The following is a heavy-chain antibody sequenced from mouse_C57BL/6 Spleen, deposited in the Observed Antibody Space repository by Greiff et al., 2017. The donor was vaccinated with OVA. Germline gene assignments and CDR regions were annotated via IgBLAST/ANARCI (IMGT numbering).Heavy chain of an antibody. CDR2: ISSGSSTI. CDR1: GFTFSDYG. J-gene: IGHJ3*01. D-gene: IGHD1-1*01. CDR3: ARGITTVVAPPGFAY. V-gene: IGHV5-17*01. Sequence: EVKLQESGGGLVKPGGSLKLSCAASGFTFSDYGMHWVRQAPEKGLEWVAYISSGSSTIYYADTVKGRFTISRDNAKNTLFLQRTSLRSEDTAMYYCARGITTVVAPPGFAYWGQGTLVTVSA.